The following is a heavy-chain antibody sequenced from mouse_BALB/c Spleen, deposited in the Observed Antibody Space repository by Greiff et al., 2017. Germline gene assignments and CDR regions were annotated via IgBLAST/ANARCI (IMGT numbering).Heavy chain of an antibody. J-gene: IGHJ2*01. CDR3: TRSANWDLDY. CDR1: GYTFTSYY. CDR2: INPSNGGT. D-gene: IGHD4-1*01. Sequence: VQLQQSGAELVKPGASVKLSCKASGYTFTSYYMYWVKQRPGQGLEWIGEINPSNGGTNFNEKFKSKATLTVDKSSSTAYMQLSSLTSEDSAVYYYTRSANWDLDYWGQGTTLTVSS. V-gene: IGHV1S81*02.